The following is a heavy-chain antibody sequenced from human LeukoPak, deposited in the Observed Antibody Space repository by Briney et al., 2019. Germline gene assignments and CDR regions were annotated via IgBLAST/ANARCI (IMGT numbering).Heavy chain of an antibody. Sequence: SETLSLTCTVSGGSISSFYWSWIRQPPGKGLGWIGYIYYSGSTNYNPSLKSRVTISVDTSKNQFSLKLSSVTAADTAVYYCAREKRYCSGGGCFYGMDVWGQGTTVTVSS. J-gene: IGHJ6*02. D-gene: IGHD2-15*01. V-gene: IGHV4-59*01. CDR2: IYYSGST. CDR3: AREKRYCSGGGCFYGMDV. CDR1: GGSISSFY.